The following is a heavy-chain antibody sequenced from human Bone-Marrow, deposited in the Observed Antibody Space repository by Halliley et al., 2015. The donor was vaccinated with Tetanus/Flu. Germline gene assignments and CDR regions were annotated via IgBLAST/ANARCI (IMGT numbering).Heavy chain of an antibody. CDR2: IKQDGSEQ. Sequence: KGLEGVATIKQDGSEQFYEDSVKGRFTISRDNAKNSLYLQMNSLRAEDTAVYYCAKSDLESWGQGTLVTVSS. V-gene: IGHV3-7*03. J-gene: IGHJ5*02. CDR3: AKSDLES. D-gene: IGHD1-1*01.